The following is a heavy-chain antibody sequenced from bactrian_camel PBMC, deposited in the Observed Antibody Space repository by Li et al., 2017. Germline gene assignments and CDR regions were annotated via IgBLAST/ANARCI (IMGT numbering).Heavy chain of an antibody. CDR1: GHSYETNC. J-gene: IGHJ4*01. V-gene: IGHV3S67*01. Sequence: DVQLVESGGGSVQAGGTLRLSCAATGHSYETNCMGWVRQAPGKEREGVAAIGQHGDTSYADSVKGRFTISRDSAKNTLYLQMDNLKPEDSGMYVCVAAGGYLNSPFVPLSYSYWGQGTKVTVS. CDR2: IGQHGDT. D-gene: IGHD7*01. CDR3: VAAGGYLNSPFVPLSYSY.